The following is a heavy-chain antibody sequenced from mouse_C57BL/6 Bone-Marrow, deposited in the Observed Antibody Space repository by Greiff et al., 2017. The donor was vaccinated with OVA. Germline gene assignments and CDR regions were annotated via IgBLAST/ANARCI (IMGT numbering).Heavy chain of an antibody. Sequence: EVKLMESGPGLAKPSQTLSLTCSVTGYSITSDYWHWIRKFPGNKLEYMGHISYSGSTYYNPSLKSRISITRDTSKNQYYLQLNSVTTEDTATYYCARYSNYVDWYFEVWGTGTTVTVSS. CDR1: GYSITSDY. CDR3: ARYSNYVDWYFEV. D-gene: IGHD2-5*01. V-gene: IGHV3-8*01. CDR2: ISYSGST. J-gene: IGHJ1*03.